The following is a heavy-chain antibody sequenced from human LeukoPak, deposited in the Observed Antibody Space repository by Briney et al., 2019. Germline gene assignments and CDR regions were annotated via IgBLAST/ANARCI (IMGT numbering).Heavy chain of an antibody. V-gene: IGHV4-39*01. J-gene: IGHJ3*02. CDR3: ARQLYYGSGSYLYAFDI. CDR2: IYYSGST. D-gene: IGHD3-10*01. Sequence: ASETLSLTCTVSGGSISSSSYYWGWIRQPPGKGLEWIGSIYYSGSTYYNPSLKSRVAISVDTSKNQFSLKLSSVTAAETAVYYCARQLYYGSGSYLYAFDIWGQGTMVTVSS. CDR1: GGSISSSSYY.